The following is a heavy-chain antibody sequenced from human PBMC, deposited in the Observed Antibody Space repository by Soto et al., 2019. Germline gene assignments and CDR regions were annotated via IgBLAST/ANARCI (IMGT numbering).Heavy chain of an antibody. J-gene: IGHJ4*02. CDR1: GYTLTELS. V-gene: IGHV1-24*01. D-gene: IGHD2-15*01. CDR2: FDPEDGET. Sequence: EASVKVSCKVSGYTLTELSMHWVRQAPGKGLEWMGGFDPEDGETIYAQKFQGRVTMTEDTSTDTAYMELSSLRSEDTAVYYCATARLYCSGGSCYLVSDFDYWGQGTLVTVSS. CDR3: ATARLYCSGGSCYLVSDFDY.